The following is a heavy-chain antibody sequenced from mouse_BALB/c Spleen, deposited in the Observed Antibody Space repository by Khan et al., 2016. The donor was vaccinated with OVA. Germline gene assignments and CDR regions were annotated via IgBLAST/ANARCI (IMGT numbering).Heavy chain of an antibody. J-gene: IGHJ2*01. CDR3: ARDRIDY. Sequence: QVQLNESGAELAKPGASVKMSCTASGYTFTSYWMHWIKQRPGQGLVWIGYINPTSGYTDYNQKFKDQATLTADKSSSTAYMQLSSLTSDDSAVYYCARDRIDYWGQGTALTVAS. CDR1: GYTFTSYW. V-gene: IGHV1-7*01. CDR2: INPTSGYT.